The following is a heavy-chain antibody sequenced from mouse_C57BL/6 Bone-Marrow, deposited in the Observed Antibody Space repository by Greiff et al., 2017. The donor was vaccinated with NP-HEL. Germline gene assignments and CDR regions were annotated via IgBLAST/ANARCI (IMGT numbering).Heavy chain of an antibody. D-gene: IGHD2-1*01. CDR1: GYTFTSYG. CDR3: AGGGNAWFAY. Sequence: QVQLKESGAELARPGASVKLSCKASGYTFTSYGISWVKQRTGQGLEWIGEIYPRSGNTYYNEKFKGKATLTADKSSSTAYMELRSLTSEDSAVYFCAGGGNAWFAYWGQGTLVTVSA. CDR2: IYPRSGNT. V-gene: IGHV1-81*01. J-gene: IGHJ3*01.